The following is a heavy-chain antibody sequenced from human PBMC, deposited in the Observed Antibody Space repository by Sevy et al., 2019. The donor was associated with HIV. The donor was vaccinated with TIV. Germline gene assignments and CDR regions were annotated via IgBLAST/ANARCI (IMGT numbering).Heavy chain of an antibody. J-gene: IGHJ4*02. Sequence: GGSPRLSCAASGFSFSIYSMNWVRQAPGRGLEWVSYMSNTGSTIHYADSVKGRFTISRDNAKNSLYLQMNSLRAEDTAVYYCASQRGGYERLYYFDYWGQGTLVTVSS. CDR2: MSNTGSTI. D-gene: IGHD5-12*01. V-gene: IGHV3-48*01. CDR1: GFSFSIYS. CDR3: ASQRGGYERLYYFDY.